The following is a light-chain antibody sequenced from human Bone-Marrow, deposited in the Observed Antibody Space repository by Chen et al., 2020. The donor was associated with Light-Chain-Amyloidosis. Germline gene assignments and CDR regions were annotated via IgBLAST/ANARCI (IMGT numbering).Light chain of an antibody. CDR3: QVWDSSSDRPV. Sequence: SYVLTQPSSVSVAPGQTATIACGGNNIGSTSVHWYQQTPGQAPLLVVYDDSDRPSGIHERLAGSNSGNTATLTISRVEAGDEADYYCQVWDSSSDRPVFGGGTKLTVL. J-gene: IGLJ3*02. CDR1: NIGSTS. V-gene: IGLV3-21*02. CDR2: DDS.